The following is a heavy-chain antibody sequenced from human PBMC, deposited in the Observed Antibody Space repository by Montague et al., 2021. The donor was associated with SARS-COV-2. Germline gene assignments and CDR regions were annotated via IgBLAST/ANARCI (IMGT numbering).Heavy chain of an antibody. CDR2: INPSNGDT. CDR3: ARDLSLFRRAPAY. J-gene: IGHJ4*02. CDR1: EFTFTAYH. D-gene: IGHD3-3*01. Sequence: SVKVSFKGSEFTFTAYHIYWVRQAPGKGLEWMGWINPSNGDTNHAQSFKGRVTVTSDTSIETAYMELSRLTSDDTAVYYCARDLSLFRRAPAYWGQGTLVTVSS. V-gene: IGHV1-2*02.